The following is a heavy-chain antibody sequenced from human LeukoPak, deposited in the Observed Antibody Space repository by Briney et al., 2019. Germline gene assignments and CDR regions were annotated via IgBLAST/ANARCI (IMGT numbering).Heavy chain of an antibody. CDR1: GFTFSSYP. V-gene: IGHV3-23*01. Sequence: PGGSLRLSCAASGFTFSSYPMTGVAQFQGRGLEWASVFVGSGGSTYYADSVKGRFTISRDNSKNTLFLQMNSLRAEDTAVYYCAKTQFTTVRGGRNWLDPWGQGTLVTVSS. CDR3: AKTQFTTVRGGRNWLDP. CDR2: FVGSGGST. D-gene: IGHD3-10*01. J-gene: IGHJ5*02.